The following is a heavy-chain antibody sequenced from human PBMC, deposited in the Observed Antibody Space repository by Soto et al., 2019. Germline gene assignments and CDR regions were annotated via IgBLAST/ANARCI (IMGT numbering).Heavy chain of an antibody. J-gene: IGHJ4*02. D-gene: IGHD3-22*01. CDR1: GGTFSSYA. CDR2: IIPIFGTA. CDR3: ARIPYYDSEANANFDY. Sequence: AASVKVSCKASGGTFSSYAISWVRQAPGQGLEWMGGIIPIFGTANYAQKFQGRVTITADESTSTAYMELSSLRSEDTAVYYCARIPYYDSEANANFDYWGQGTLVTVSS. V-gene: IGHV1-69*13.